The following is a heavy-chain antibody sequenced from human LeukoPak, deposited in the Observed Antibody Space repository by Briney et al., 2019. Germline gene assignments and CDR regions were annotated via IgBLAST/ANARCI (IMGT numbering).Heavy chain of an antibody. V-gene: IGHV3-23*01. Sequence: GGSLRLSCAASGFTFSSYEMNWVRQAPGKGLEWVSAISGSGGSTYYADSVKGRFTISRDNSKNTLYLQMNSLRAEDTAVYYCAKDGFGELLGYYYYMDVWGKGTTVTVSS. J-gene: IGHJ6*03. D-gene: IGHD3-10*01. CDR3: AKDGFGELLGYYYYMDV. CDR2: ISGSGGST. CDR1: GFTFSSYE.